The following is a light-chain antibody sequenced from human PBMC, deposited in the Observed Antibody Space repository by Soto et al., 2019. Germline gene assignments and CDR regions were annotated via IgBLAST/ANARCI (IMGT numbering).Light chain of an antibody. Sequence: QSALTQPASVSGSPGQSITISCTGTSSDIGGYNYVSWYQQHPGKVPKLIIYDVSNRPSGVSDRFSGSKSGNTASLTISGLQAEDEADYYCSSYRTGSTQLFGGGTQLTVL. CDR1: SSDIGGYNY. CDR2: DVS. CDR3: SSYRTGSTQL. V-gene: IGLV2-14*03. J-gene: IGLJ2*01.